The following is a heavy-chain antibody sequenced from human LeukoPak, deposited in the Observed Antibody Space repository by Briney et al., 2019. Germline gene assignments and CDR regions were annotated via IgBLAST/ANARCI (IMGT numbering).Heavy chain of an antibody. J-gene: IGHJ4*02. CDR2: INHSGST. Sequence: SETLSLTCAVYGGSFSGYQWTWIRQPPGKGLECIGEINHSGSTNYNPSLKSRATISVDTSKNQFSLKLSSVTAADTAVYYCAREEGDIDYWGQGTLVTVSS. CDR3: AREEGDIDY. V-gene: IGHV4-34*01. CDR1: GGSFSGYQ. D-gene: IGHD3-16*01.